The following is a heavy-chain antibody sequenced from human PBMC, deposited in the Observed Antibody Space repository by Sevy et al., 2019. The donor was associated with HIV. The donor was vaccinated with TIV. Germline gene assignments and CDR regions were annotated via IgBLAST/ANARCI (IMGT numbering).Heavy chain of an antibody. CDR2: ISGSGGST. CDR1: GFNFSDYA. D-gene: IGHD3-10*01. CDR3: AKDVLLWFGELLPDY. Sequence: GGSLRLSCSASGFNFSDYAMAWVRQGPGTGLEWVSAISGSGGSTYYADSVKGRFTISRDNSKNTLYLRMNSLRAEDTAVYYCAKDVLLWFGELLPDYWGQGTLVTVSS. J-gene: IGHJ4*02. V-gene: IGHV3-23*01.